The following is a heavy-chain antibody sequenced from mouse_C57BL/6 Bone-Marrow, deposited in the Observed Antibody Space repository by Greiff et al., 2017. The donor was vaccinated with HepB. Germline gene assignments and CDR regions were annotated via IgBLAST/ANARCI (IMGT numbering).Heavy chain of an antibody. CDR3: ASQGGTTVVATDWYFDV. CDR1: GYSITSDY. D-gene: IGHD1-1*01. Sequence: EVKLVESGPGLAKPSQTLSLTCSVTGYSITSDYWNWIRKFPGNKLEYMGYISYSGSTYYNPSLKSRISITRDTSKNQYYLQLNSVTTEDTATYYCASQGGTTVVATDWYFDVWGTGTTVTVSS. V-gene: IGHV3-8*01. J-gene: IGHJ1*03. CDR2: ISYSGST.